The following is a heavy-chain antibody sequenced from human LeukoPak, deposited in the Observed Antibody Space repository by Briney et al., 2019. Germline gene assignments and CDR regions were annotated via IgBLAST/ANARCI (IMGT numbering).Heavy chain of an antibody. V-gene: IGHV3-74*01. Sequence: GGSLRLSCAASGFTFSTSWMHWVRQAPGKGLVWVSRTDDDGSRTNYADSVKGRFTISRDNAKNTLYLQMNSLRAEDTAVYYCARALGSPLDYWGQGTLVIVSS. CDR2: TDDDGSRT. CDR3: ARALGSPLDY. J-gene: IGHJ4*02. CDR1: GFTFSTSW. D-gene: IGHD1-26*01.